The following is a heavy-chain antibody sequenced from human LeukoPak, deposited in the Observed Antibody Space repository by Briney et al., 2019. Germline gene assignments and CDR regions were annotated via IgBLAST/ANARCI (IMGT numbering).Heavy chain of an antibody. CDR3: ATDFLYYGDFDY. CDR2: FDPEDGET. CDR1: GYTLTELS. Sequence: ASVKVSCKVSGYTLTELSMHRVRQAPGKGLGWMGGFDPEDGETIYAQKFQGRVTMTEDTSTDTAYMELSSLRSEDTAVYYCATDFLYYGDFDYWGQGTLVTVSS. V-gene: IGHV1-24*01. D-gene: IGHD3-3*01. J-gene: IGHJ4*02.